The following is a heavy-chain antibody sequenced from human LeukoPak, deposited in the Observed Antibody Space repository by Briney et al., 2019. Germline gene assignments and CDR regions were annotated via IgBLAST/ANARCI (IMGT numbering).Heavy chain of an antibody. Sequence: GASVKVSCKASGGTFSSYAISWVRQAPGQGLEWMGWISAYNGNTNYAQKFQGRVTITTDESTSTAYMELSSLRSEDTAVYYCARTVHCTNGVCPSYYYYMDVWGKGTTVTVSS. CDR3: ARTVHCTNGVCPSYYYYMDV. CDR2: ISAYNGNT. V-gene: IGHV1-69*05. D-gene: IGHD2-8*01. J-gene: IGHJ6*03. CDR1: GGTFSSYA.